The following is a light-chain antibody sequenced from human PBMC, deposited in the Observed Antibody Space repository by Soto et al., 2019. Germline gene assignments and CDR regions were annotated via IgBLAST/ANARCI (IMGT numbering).Light chain of an antibody. CDR1: SSDVGGYNY. CDR2: DVR. CDR3: ISYTVTSTLVV. V-gene: IGLV2-14*03. Sequence: QSVLTQPASVSGSPGQSITISCTGTSSDVGGYNYVSWYQQHPGKAPKVMIYDVRNRPSGVSNRFSGSKSGNTASLTISWLQAEDGSDYYCISYTVTSTLVVFGGGTKLTVL. J-gene: IGLJ2*01.